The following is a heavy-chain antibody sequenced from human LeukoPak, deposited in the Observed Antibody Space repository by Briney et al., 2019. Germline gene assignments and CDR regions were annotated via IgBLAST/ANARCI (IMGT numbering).Heavy chain of an antibody. CDR3: TSGVIGSAPCDF. V-gene: IGHV3-15*01. CDR2: IKAKAHGGTI. J-gene: IGHJ4*02. Sequence: PGGSLRLSCAASGFTFINAWMAWVRQAPGKGLEWVGRIKAKAHGGTIEYAAPVKGRFTISRDDSKNTLYLQMNSLKTEDTAVYYCTSGVIGSAPCDFWGQGTLVTVSS. CDR1: GFTFINAW. D-gene: IGHD3-10*01.